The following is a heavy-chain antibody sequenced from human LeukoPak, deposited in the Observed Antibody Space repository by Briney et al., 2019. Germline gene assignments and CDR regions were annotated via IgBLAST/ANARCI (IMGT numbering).Heavy chain of an antibody. CDR2: ISSSSSYT. J-gene: IGHJ4*02. Sequence: SGGSLRLSCAASGFTFSSYTMNWIRQAPGKGLEWVSYISSSSSYTNYADSVKGRFTISRDNAKNSLYLQMNSLRAEDTAVYYCARNGRGYGSGSYYKPTPYYFDYWGQGTLVTVSS. CDR3: ARNGRGYGSGSYYKPTPYYFDY. V-gene: IGHV3-21*05. CDR1: GFTFSSYT. D-gene: IGHD3-10*01.